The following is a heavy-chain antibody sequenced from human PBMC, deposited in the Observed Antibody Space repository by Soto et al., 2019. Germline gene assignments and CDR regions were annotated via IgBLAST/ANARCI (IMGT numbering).Heavy chain of an antibody. J-gene: IGHJ5*02. Sequence: SETLSLTCAVYGGSFSGHSWTWIRQSPGNGLEWIGDINHSGRVNYSPSLKSRVTISLDTSSNQFSLTLSAVTAADTAMYYCSTRAYDTSGYYRFDPWGQGTLVTVSS. CDR1: GGSFSGHS. CDR2: INHSGRV. CDR3: STRAYDTSGYYRFDP. V-gene: IGHV4-34*01. D-gene: IGHD3-22*01.